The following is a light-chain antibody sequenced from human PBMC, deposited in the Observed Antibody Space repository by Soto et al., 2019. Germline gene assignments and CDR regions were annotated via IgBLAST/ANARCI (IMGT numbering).Light chain of an antibody. V-gene: IGKV1-27*01. Sequence: DIPMTQSPSSLSAFVGDTVTITCRASQDISNFLAWSQQKPGKVPKLLIYAASTLQSGVPSRFSGSGSGTDFTLTISSLQPEDVATYYCQKCKIAPFTFGGGTKVEMK. CDR1: QDISNF. CDR3: QKCKIAPFT. J-gene: IGKJ4*01. CDR2: AAS.